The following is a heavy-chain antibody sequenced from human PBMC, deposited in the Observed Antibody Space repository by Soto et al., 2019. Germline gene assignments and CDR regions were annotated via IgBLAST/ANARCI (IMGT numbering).Heavy chain of an antibody. CDR3: AREGRDIAIPYYYYYMDV. D-gene: IGHD2-15*01. J-gene: IGHJ6*03. Sequence: SETLSLTCTVSGGSISSGGYYWSWIRQHPGKRLEWIGYIYYSGSTYYNPSLKSRVTISVDTSKNQFSLKLSSVTAADTAVYYCAREGRDIAIPYYYYYMDVWGKGTTVTVSS. V-gene: IGHV4-31*03. CDR1: GGSISSGGYY. CDR2: IYYSGST.